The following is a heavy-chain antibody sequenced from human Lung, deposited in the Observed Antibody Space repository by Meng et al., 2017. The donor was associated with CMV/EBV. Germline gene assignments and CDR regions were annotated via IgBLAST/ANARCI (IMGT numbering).Heavy chain of an antibody. CDR3: ARGYSHRFDY. CDR1: GDSVSSNSVA. Sequence: SQTXXLTCAISGDSVSSNSVAWNWIRQSPSRGLEWLGRTYYRSKWYNDYAVSVKSRITINPDTSKTQFSLQLKSVTPEDTTVYYCARGYSHRFDYWDQGTXVTVSS. CDR2: TYYRSKWYN. D-gene: IGHD1-1*01. V-gene: IGHV6-1*01. J-gene: IGHJ4*02.